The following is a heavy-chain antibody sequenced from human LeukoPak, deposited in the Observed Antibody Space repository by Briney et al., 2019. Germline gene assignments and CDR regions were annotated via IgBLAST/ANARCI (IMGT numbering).Heavy chain of an antibody. CDR1: GFTFSSYS. CDR3: AERFDY. J-gene: IGHJ4*02. CDR2: IGSSGNTI. V-gene: IGHV3-48*04. Sequence: GGSLRLSCAASGFTFSSYSMNWVRQAPGKGLEWISYIGSSGNTIYYADSVKGRVTISRDNARNSLYLQMNSLRAEDTAVYYCAERFDYWGQGTLVTVSS.